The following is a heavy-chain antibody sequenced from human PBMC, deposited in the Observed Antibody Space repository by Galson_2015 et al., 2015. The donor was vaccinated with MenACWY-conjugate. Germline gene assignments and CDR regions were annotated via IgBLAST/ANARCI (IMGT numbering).Heavy chain of an antibody. CDR1: GFTFSDYY. D-gene: IGHD5-18*01. Sequence: SLRLSCAASGFTFSDYYMSWIRRAPGKGLEWVSYISGSSSYTNYADSVKGRFTISRDNAKNPLFLQMNSLRAEDTAVYYCASVYGYSYGGVDYWGQGTLVTVSS. V-gene: IGHV3-11*03. J-gene: IGHJ4*02. CDR3: ASVYGYSYGGVDY. CDR2: ISGSSSYT.